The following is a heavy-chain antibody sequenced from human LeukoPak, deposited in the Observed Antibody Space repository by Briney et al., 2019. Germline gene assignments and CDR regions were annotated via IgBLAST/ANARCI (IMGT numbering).Heavy chain of an antibody. V-gene: IGHV3-23*01. CDR3: AKTKTPPPSYYYYGMDV. Sequence: GGSLRLSCAASGFTFSSYAMSWVRQAPGKGLEWVSAISGSGGSTYYADSVKGRFTISRDNSKNTLYLQMNSLRAEDTAVYYCAKTKTPPPSYYYYGMDVWGQGTTVTVSS. CDR1: GFTFSSYA. D-gene: IGHD4-23*01. J-gene: IGHJ6*02. CDR2: ISGSGGST.